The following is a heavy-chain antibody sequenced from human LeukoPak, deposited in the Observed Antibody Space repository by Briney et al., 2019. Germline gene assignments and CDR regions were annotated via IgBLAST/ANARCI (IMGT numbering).Heavy chain of an antibody. J-gene: IGHJ4*02. CDR3: AREGYSSSSYYFDY. D-gene: IGHD6-13*01. CDR2: IKQDGSEK. Sequence: PGGSLRLXCAASGFTFSSYWMSWVRQAPGKGLEWVANIKQDGSEKYYVDSVKGRFTISRDNAKNSLYLQMNSLRAEDTAVYYCAREGYSSSSYYFDYWGQGTLVTVSS. V-gene: IGHV3-7*01. CDR1: GFTFSSYW.